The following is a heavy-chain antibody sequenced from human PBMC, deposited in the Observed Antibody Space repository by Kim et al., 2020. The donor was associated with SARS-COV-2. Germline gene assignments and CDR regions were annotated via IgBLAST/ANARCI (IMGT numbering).Heavy chain of an antibody. V-gene: IGHV1-46*01. CDR3: ARVQNYDFWSAELYYFDY. Sequence: QGRVTMTRDTSTSTVYMELSSLRSEDTAVYYCARVQNYDFWSAELYYFDYWGQGTLVTVSS. J-gene: IGHJ4*02. D-gene: IGHD3-3*01.